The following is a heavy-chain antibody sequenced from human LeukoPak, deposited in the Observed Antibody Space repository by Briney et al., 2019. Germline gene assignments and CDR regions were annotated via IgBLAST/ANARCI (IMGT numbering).Heavy chain of an antibody. D-gene: IGHD3-16*02. Sequence: ASVKVSCKASVGTCSSYAISWVRQAPGQGLEWMGGIIPIFGTANYAQKFQGRVTITADKSTSTAYMELSSLRSEDTVVYYCASGRPKYDYVWGSYRYYFDYWGQGTLVTVSS. CDR2: IIPIFGTA. CDR3: ASGRPKYDYVWGSYRYYFDY. CDR1: VGTCSSYA. V-gene: IGHV1-69*06. J-gene: IGHJ4*02.